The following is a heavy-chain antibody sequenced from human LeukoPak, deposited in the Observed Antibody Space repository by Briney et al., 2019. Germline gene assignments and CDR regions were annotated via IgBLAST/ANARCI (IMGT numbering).Heavy chain of an antibody. J-gene: IGHJ4*02. V-gene: IGHV4-39*07. CDR3: ARDARGYFDY. Sequence: SETLSLTCTVSGGSISSSSYYWGWIRQPPGKGLEWIGSIYYSGSTYYNPPLKSRVTISVDTSKNQFSLKLSSVTAADTAVYYCARDARGYFDYWGQGTLVTVSS. D-gene: IGHD3-10*01. CDR1: GGSISSSSYY. CDR2: IYYSGST.